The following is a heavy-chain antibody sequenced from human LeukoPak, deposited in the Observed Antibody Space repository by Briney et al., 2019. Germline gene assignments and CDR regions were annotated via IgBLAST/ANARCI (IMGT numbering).Heavy chain of an antibody. CDR3: ARDGSYSPRCWFDP. CDR1: GYTFTYRY. J-gene: IGHJ5*02. CDR2: INTNTGNP. D-gene: IGHD1-26*01. Sequence: ASVKVSCKASGYTFTYRYLHWVRQAPGQALEWMGWINTNTGNPTYAQGFTGRFVFSLDTSVSTAYLQISSLKAEDTAVYYCARDGSYSPRCWFDPWGQGTLVTVSS. V-gene: IGHV7-4-1*02.